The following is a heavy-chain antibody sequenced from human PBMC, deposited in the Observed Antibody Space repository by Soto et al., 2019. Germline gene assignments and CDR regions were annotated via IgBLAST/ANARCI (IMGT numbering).Heavy chain of an antibody. V-gene: IGHV1-69*01. CDR1: GGTFSSYA. D-gene: IGHD6-13*01. CDR2: IIHIFGTA. J-gene: IGHJ5*02. CDR3: AREGAAAAGTVGFDH. Sequence: QVQLVQSGAEVKKPGSSVKISCKASGGTFSSYASSWVRQAPGQGLEWLGGIIHIFGTANYAQRFQGRGTITEDESTSNDYMELSSVRSEDTAVYYCAREGAAAAGTVGFDHCGQGTLVTVSS.